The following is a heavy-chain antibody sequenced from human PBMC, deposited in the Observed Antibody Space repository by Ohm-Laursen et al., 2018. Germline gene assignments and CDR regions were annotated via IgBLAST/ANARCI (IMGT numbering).Heavy chain of an antibody. CDR1: GFTISNNY. CDR2: IYSGGDM. D-gene: IGHD3-16*01. Sequence: SLRLSCAASGFTISNNYMNWVRQAPGKGLEWVSLIYSGGDMFYADSVKGRFTISRDKSKNTLNLQMNSLRVEDTAMYFCARDVPGIVASRGGGWGQGTLVTVSS. V-gene: IGHV3-53*01. J-gene: IGHJ4*02. CDR3: ARDVPGIVASRGGG.